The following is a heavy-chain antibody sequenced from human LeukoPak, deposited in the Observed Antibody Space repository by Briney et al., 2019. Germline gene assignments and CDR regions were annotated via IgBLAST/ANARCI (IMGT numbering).Heavy chain of an antibody. D-gene: IGHD3-10*01. J-gene: IGHJ6*02. Sequence: PGGSLRLSCAASGFTFSSYSMNWVRQAPGKGLEWVSYITSSSGTIYYADSVKGRFTISRDNAKNSLYLQMNSLRADDTAVYYCAKESRITMVRGVISYYYGMDVWGQGTTVTVSS. CDR2: ITSSSGTI. CDR1: GFTFSSYS. CDR3: AKESRITMVRGVISYYYGMDV. V-gene: IGHV3-48*04.